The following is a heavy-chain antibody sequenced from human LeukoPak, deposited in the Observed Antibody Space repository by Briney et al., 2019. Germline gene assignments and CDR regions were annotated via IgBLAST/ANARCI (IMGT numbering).Heavy chain of an antibody. D-gene: IGHD2-15*01. V-gene: IGHV3-7*01. J-gene: IGHJ4*02. CDR3: AREGFCFSGGSCNSDY. CDR1: GFTFSSYW. CDR2: IKQDGSEK. Sequence: PGGSLRLSCAASGFTFSSYWMSWVRQAPGKGLEWVANIKQDGSEKYYVDSVKGRFTISRDNAKNSLYLQMNSLRAEEPAVYYCAREGFCFSGGSCNSDYRGQGTPVTVSS.